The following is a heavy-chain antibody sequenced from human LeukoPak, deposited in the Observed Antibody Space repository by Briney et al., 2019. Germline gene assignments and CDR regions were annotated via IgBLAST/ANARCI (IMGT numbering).Heavy chain of an antibody. V-gene: IGHV3-21*01. CDR3: ARLFIRDTAETGFDY. Sequence: GGSLRLSCAASGFTFSSYSMNWVRQAPGKGLEWVSSISSSSSYIYYADSVKGRCTISRDNAKNSLYLQMNSLRAEDTAVYYCARLFIRDTAETGFDYWGQGTLVTVSS. J-gene: IGHJ4*02. CDR2: ISSSSSYI. D-gene: IGHD5-18*01. CDR1: GFTFSSYS.